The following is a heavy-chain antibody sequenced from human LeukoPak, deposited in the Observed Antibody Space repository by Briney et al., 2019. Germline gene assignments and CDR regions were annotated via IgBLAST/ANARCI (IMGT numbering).Heavy chain of an antibody. CDR3: ARVNGDYAHLIDY. D-gene: IGHD4-17*01. CDR1: GSSISSDSYY. J-gene: IGHJ4*02. CDR2: GYSRGTT. V-gene: IGHV4-39*02. Sequence: SETLSLTCTVSGSSISSDSYYWGWVRQPPGKGLEWIGTGYSRGTTYYNPSLKSRVTISVDTSKNLFSLRLRSVTAADTGVYYCARVNGDYAHLIDYWGQGTLVTVSS.